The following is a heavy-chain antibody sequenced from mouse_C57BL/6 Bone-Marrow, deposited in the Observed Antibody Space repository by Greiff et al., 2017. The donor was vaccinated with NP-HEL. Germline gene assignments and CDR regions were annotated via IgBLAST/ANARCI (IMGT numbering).Heavy chain of an antibody. CDR1: GFTFSSYG. CDR2: ISSGGSYT. D-gene: IGHD1-1*01. J-gene: IGHJ2*01. CDR3: ARWDYGSNYYFDY. V-gene: IGHV5-6*01. Sequence: EVNLVESGGDLVKPGGSLKLSCAASGFTFSSYGMSWVRQTPDKRLEWVATISSGGSYTYYPDSVKGRFTISRDNAKNTLYLQMSSLKSEDTAMYYCARWDYGSNYYFDYWGQGTTLTVSS.